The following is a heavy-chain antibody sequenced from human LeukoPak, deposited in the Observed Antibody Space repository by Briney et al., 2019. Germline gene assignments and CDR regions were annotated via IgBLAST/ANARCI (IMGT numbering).Heavy chain of an antibody. Sequence: GGSLRLSCAASGFTFSSYWMSWVRQAPGKGLEWVANIKQDESEKYYVDSVKGRFTISRDNAKNSLYLQMNSLRAEDTAVYYCAREGVLVAGRRHLDYWGQGTLVTVSS. J-gene: IGHJ4*02. CDR1: GFTFSSYW. CDR2: IKQDESEK. V-gene: IGHV3-7*01. D-gene: IGHD6-19*01. CDR3: AREGVLVAGRRHLDY.